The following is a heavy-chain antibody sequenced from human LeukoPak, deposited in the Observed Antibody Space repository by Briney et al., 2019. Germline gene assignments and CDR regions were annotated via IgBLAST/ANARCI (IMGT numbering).Heavy chain of an antibody. Sequence: GRSLRLSCAASGFTFSSYGMHWVRQAPGKGLEWVAVISYDGSNKYYADSVKGQFTISRDNSKNTPYLQMNSLRAEDTAVYYCAKDGGLYGERVYWGQGTLVTVSS. CDR1: GFTFSSYG. D-gene: IGHD3-16*01. V-gene: IGHV3-30*18. J-gene: IGHJ4*02. CDR2: ISYDGSNK. CDR3: AKDGGLYGERVY.